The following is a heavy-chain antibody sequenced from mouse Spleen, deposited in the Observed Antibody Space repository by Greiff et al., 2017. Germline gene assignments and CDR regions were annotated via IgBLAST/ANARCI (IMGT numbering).Heavy chain of an antibody. CDR1: GYTFTDYY. CDR2: IYPGSGNT. J-gene: IGHJ2*01. V-gene: IGHV1-76*01. CDR3: ARDYYGSLDY. Sequence: QVQLQQSGAELVRPGASVKLSCKASGYTFTDYYINWVKQRPGQGLEWIARIYPGSGNTYYNEKFKGKATLTAEKSSSTAYMQLSSLTSEDSAVYFCARDYYGSLDYWGQGTTLTVSS. D-gene: IGHD1-1*01.